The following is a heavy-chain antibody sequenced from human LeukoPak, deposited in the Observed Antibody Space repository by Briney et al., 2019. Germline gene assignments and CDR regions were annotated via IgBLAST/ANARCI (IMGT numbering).Heavy chain of an antibody. V-gene: IGHV3-23*01. CDR1: GFTFSSYA. J-gene: IGHJ4*02. D-gene: IGHD3-3*01. CDR3: AKATYYDFWSGYYLDY. Sequence: GGSLRLSCAASGFTFSSYAMSWVRQAPGKGLEWVSAISGSGGSTYYADSVKGRFTISRDNSKNALYLQMNSLRAEDTAVYYCAKATYYDFWSGYYLDYWGQGTLVTVSS. CDR2: ISGSGGST.